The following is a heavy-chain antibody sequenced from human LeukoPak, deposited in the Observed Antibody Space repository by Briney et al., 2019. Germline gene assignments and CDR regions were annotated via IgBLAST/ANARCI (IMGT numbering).Heavy chain of an antibody. CDR3: AIWGADQNY. J-gene: IGHJ4*02. D-gene: IGHD3-16*01. Sequence: GGSLRLSCVVSGLTLSNYWMNWVRQAPGKGLEWVANINPDGGEERYVDSVKGRFVISRDGAKNSLYLQMNSLRAEDTAVYYCAIWGADQNYWGQGTLVTVSS. CDR1: GLTLSNYW. CDR2: INPDGGEE. V-gene: IGHV3-7*02.